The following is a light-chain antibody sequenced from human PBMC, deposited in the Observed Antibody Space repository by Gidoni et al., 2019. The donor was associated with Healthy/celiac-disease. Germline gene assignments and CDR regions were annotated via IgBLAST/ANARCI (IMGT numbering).Light chain of an antibody. V-gene: IGKV1-8*01. Sequence: AIRMTQSPSSFSASTGDRVTITCRASQGISSYLAWYQQKPGKAPKLLIYAASTLQSGVPSRFSGSGSGTDFTLTISCLQSEDFATYYCQQYYSYRTFXQGTKVEIK. CDR2: AAS. CDR3: QQYYSYRT. J-gene: IGKJ1*01. CDR1: QGISSY.